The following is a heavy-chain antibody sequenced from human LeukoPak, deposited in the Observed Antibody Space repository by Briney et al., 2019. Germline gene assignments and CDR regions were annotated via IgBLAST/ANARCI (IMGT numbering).Heavy chain of an antibody. J-gene: IGHJ4*02. CDR1: GYSFTSYW. D-gene: IGHD2-2*01. Sequence: PGESLKISCKGSGYSFTSYWIGWVRQMPGKGLEWMGIIYPGDSETRYSPSFQGQVTISVDKSITTASLQWSSLRASDTDMYYCTRQGSSTTSWQTIDYSGQGTLVSVSS. V-gene: IGHV5-51*01. CDR2: IYPGDSET. CDR3: TRQGSSTTSWQTIDY.